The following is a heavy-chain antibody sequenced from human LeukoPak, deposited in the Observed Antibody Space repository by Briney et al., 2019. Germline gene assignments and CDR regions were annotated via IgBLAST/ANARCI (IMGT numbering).Heavy chain of an antibody. CDR3: ARESLAAAGTFDY. CDR2: IYYSGST. V-gene: IGHV4-59*01. Sequence: SETLSLTCAVYGGTFSNYYLSWIRQSPGKGLEWIGYIYYSGSTNYNPSLKSRVTISVDTSKNQFSLKLSSVTAADTAVYYCARESLAAAGTFDYWGQGTLVTVSS. CDR1: GGTFSNYY. D-gene: IGHD6-13*01. J-gene: IGHJ4*02.